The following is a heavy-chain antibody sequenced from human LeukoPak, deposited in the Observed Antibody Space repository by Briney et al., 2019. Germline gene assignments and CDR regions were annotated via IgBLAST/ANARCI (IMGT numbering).Heavy chain of an antibody. CDR3: ASLGRYYGSGSYYNDPTFDY. CDR1: GGSISSYY. Sequence: PSETLSLTCTVSGGSISSYYWSWIRQPAGKGLEWIGRIYTSGSTNYNPSLKSRVTMSVDTSKNQFSLKLSSVTAADTAVYYCASLGRYYGSGSYYNDPTFDYWGQGTLVTVSS. V-gene: IGHV4-4*07. D-gene: IGHD3-10*01. J-gene: IGHJ4*02. CDR2: IYTSGST.